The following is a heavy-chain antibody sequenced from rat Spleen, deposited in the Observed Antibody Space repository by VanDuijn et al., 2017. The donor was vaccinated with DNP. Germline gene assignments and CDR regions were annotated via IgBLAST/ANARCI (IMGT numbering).Heavy chain of an antibody. CDR3: ARWGYYSGFFDY. CDR1: GFSLTSYT. J-gene: IGHJ2*01. Sequence: QVQLKESGPGLVQPSQTLSLTCTVSGFSLTSYTVSWVRQPPGKGLEWIAAISSGGSTYYNSALKSRLSIRRDTSKSQVFLKMNSMQTEDTAMYFCARWGYYSGFFDYWGQGVMVTVSS. CDR2: ISSGGST. D-gene: IGHD1-1*01. V-gene: IGHV2-6*01.